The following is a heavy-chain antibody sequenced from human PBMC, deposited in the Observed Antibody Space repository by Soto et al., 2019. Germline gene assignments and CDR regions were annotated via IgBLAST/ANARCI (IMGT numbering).Heavy chain of an antibody. J-gene: IGHJ4*02. CDR2: IDFSGST. CDR3: ARRQSSGWSETFDY. CDR1: GGSTSSHD. Sequence: PSETLSLTCTVSGGSTSSHDWSWIRKSPGKGLEWIGYIDFSGSTKYNPSLKSRVTISVDRSKNQFSLNLSSVTAADTAVYYCARRQSSGWSETFDYWGQGTLVTVSS. D-gene: IGHD6-19*01. V-gene: IGHV4-59*08.